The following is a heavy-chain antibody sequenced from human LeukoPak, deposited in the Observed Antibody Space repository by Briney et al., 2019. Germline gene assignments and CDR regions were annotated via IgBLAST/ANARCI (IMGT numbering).Heavy chain of an antibody. D-gene: IGHD6-19*01. CDR1: GGSISSYY. V-gene: IGHV4-4*07. CDR2: IYTSGST. J-gene: IGHJ6*03. Sequence: SETLSLTCTVSGGSISSYYWSWIRQPAGKGLEWIGRIYTSGSTYYNPSLKSRVTMSVDTSKNQFSLKLSSVTAADTAVYYCARENPSSGWTPYYYYYYMDVWGKGTTVTISS. CDR3: ARENPSSGWTPYYYYYYMDV.